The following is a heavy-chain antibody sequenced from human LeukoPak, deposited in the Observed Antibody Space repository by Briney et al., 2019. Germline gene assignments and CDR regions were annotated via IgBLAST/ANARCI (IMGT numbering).Heavy chain of an antibody. CDR1: GYTFTSYD. D-gene: IGHD3-10*01. CDR2: MDPNSGNT. V-gene: IGHV1-8*01. J-gene: IGHJ3*02. Sequence: SVKVSCKASGYTFTSYDINWVRQATGQGLEWMGWMDPNSGNTGYAQKFQGRVTMTRNTSISTAYMELSSLRSEDTAVYYCARRLGMVRGVIAFDIWGQGTMVTVSP. CDR3: ARRLGMVRGVIAFDI.